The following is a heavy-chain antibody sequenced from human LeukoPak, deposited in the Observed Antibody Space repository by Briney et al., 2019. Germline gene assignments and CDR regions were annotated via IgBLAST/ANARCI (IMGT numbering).Heavy chain of an antibody. CDR1: GFTFSDNY. CDR3: GRGGCSGLFFGL. V-gene: IGHV3-11*04. J-gene: IGHJ4*02. Sequence: GGSLRLSCAASGFTFSDNYMSWIRQAPGKGLEWVSYISSSGNTTYNADSVKGRFSITRDNAKNSLYLQMNSLRAEDTAVYYWGRGGCSGLFFGLWGQGTLVHVFS. CDR2: ISSSGNTT. D-gene: IGHD6-19*01.